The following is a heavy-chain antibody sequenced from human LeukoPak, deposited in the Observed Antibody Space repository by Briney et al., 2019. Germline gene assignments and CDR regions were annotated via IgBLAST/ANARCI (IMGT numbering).Heavy chain of an antibody. CDR2: ISGSGGST. CDR3: AKEGGYTYGPLDY. D-gene: IGHD5-18*01. Sequence: GGSLRPSCSASGFTFSNYDMNWVRQAPGKGLEWVSAISGSGGSTYFADSVKGRFTISRDNSKNTLYLQMNSLRAEDTAVYYCAKEGGYTYGPLDYWGQGTLVTVFS. V-gene: IGHV3-23*01. J-gene: IGHJ4*02. CDR1: GFTFSNYD.